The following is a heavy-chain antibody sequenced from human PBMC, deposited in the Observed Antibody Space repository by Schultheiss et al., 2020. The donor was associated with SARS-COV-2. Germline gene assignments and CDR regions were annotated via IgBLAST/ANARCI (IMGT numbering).Heavy chain of an antibody. J-gene: IGHJ3*02. Sequence: SETLSLTCSVSGGSISSSSYYWGWIRQPPGKGLEWIGEINHSGSTNYNPSLKSRVTISVDTSKNQFSLKLSSVTAADTAVYYCARGRADSSGYYAFDIWGQGTMVTVSS. D-gene: IGHD3-22*01. CDR2: INHSGST. CDR3: ARGRADSSGYYAFDI. CDR1: GGSISSSSYY. V-gene: IGHV4-39*07.